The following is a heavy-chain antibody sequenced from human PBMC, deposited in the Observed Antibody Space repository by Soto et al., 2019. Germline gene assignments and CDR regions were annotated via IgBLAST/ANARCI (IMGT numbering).Heavy chain of an antibody. D-gene: IGHD1-26*01. CDR3: ARGVTSGSFPPFDL. CDR2: INPNSGAT. CDR1: GYTFTDYY. Sequence: GASVKVSCKASGYTFTDYYIHWVRQAPGQGLEWMGWINPNSGATNYAQKFQGWVTMTRDTSITTAYMELSSLRSDDTAVYYCARGVTSGSFPPFDLWGQGTLVTVSS. V-gene: IGHV1-2*04. J-gene: IGHJ4*02.